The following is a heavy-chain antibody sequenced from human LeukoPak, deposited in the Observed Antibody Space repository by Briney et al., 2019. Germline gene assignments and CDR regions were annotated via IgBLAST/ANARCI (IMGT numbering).Heavy chain of an antibody. D-gene: IGHD2-15*01. CDR2: IKKDGSEK. CDR1: GFSFDDYW. Sequence: GGSLRLSCAASGFSFDDYWMSWVRQAPGKGLEWVANIKKDGSEKYYVDSVKGRFTISRDNAKNSLYLQMNSLRAEDSAVYYCAREGYCSGGSCYYKYWGQGTQVTVSS. V-gene: IGHV3-7*01. CDR3: AREGYCSGGSCYYKY. J-gene: IGHJ4*02.